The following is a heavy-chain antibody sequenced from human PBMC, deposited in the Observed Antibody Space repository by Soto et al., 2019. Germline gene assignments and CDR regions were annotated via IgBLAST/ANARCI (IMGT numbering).Heavy chain of an antibody. CDR1: GGSINSYY. D-gene: IGHD6-6*01. J-gene: IGHJ6*02. Sequence: SETLSLTCTVSGGSINSYYWSWIRQPPGKGLEWIGYIYYSGSTNYNPSLKSRVTISVDTSKNQFSLKLTSVTAADTAVYYCARETSIAAPYYCYYYGMDVWGQGTTVTVSS. CDR3: ARETSIAAPYYCYYYGMDV. CDR2: IYYSGST. V-gene: IGHV4-59*01.